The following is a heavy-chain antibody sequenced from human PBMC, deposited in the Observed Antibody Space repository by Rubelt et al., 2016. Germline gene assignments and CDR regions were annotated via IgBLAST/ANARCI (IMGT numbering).Heavy chain of an antibody. D-gene: IGHD4-17*01. CDR2: AYYSGST. CDR3: ANGDSEEWYFDV. V-gene: IGHV4-38-2*02. J-gene: IGHJ2*01. CDR1: GGSFNSGYY. Sequence: QLQLQESGPGLVKPSETLSLTCSVSGGSFNSGYYWGWFRQPPGKGLEWIGSAYYSGSTFYNTSPRSRVAISVETSKNQYSLKVHSVTAADTAVYYCANGDSEEWYFDVWGRGTLVTVSS.